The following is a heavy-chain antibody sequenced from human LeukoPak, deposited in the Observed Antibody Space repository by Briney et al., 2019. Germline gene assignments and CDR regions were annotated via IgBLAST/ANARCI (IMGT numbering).Heavy chain of an antibody. CDR2: VNHSGST. CDR3: ARTKTYYYGSGKNWFDP. V-gene: IGHV4-34*01. D-gene: IGHD3-10*01. CDR1: GGSFSGYY. J-gene: IGHJ5*02. Sequence: SETLSLTCAVYGGSFSGYYWSWIRQPPGKGLEWIGEVNHSGSTNYNPSLKSRVTISVDTSKNQFSLKLSSVTAADTAVYYCARTKTYYYGSGKNWFDPWGQGTLVTVSS.